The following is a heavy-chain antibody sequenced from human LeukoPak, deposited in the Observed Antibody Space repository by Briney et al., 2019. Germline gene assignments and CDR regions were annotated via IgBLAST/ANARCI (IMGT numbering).Heavy chain of an antibody. D-gene: IGHD6-19*01. J-gene: IGHJ4*02. Sequence: PGGSLRLSCAASGFTFSSYSMNWVRQAPGKGLEWVSSISSSSSYIYYADSVKGRFTISRDNAKNSLYLQMNSLRAEDTAVYYCAPPAIAVAGTGLDYWGQGTLVTVSS. V-gene: IGHV3-21*01. CDR2: ISSSSSYI. CDR1: GFTFSSYS. CDR3: APPAIAVAGTGLDY.